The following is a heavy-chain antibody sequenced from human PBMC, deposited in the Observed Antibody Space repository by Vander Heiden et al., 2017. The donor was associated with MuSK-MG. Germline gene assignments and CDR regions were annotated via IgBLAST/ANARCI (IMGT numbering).Heavy chain of an antibody. D-gene: IGHD4-17*01. CDR1: GYSISSGSY. CDR3: ARHRGPGDYDAFDI. Sequence: QVQLQESGPGLVKPSETLSLTCAVSGYSISSGSYWGWIRQPPGKGLEWIGSIYHSGSTYYNPSLKSRVTISVDTSKNQFSLKLSSVTAADTAVYYCARHRGPGDYDAFDIWGQGTMVTVSS. CDR2: IYHSGST. J-gene: IGHJ3*02. V-gene: IGHV4-38-2*01.